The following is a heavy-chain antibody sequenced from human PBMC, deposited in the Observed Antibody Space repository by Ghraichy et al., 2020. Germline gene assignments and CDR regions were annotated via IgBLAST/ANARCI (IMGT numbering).Heavy chain of an antibody. V-gene: IGHV3-48*01. Sequence: GESLNISCEGSGFSFSDYSMIWVRLTPRKALEWVSYITGSSITIFYTDSVKGRFTISRDNAKNSLYLQMNSLRAEDTAVYYCARLPLPSRAAVGDWYFDLWGRGTLVTVSS. D-gene: IGHD6-13*01. CDR1: GFSFSDYS. CDR2: ITGSSITI. CDR3: ARLPLPSRAAVGDWYFDL. J-gene: IGHJ2*01.